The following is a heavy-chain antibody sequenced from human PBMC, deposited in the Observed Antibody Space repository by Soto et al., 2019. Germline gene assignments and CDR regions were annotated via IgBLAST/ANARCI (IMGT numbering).Heavy chain of an antibody. CDR3: AKDHQKPRTIFGVVTPGVDY. Sequence: GGSLRLSCAASGFTFSSYAMSWVRQAPGKGLEWVSAISGSGGSTYYADSVKGRFTISRDNSKNTLYLQMNSLGAEDTAVYYCAKDHQKPRTIFGVVTPGVDYWGQGTLVTVSS. CDR2: ISGSGGST. J-gene: IGHJ4*02. D-gene: IGHD3-3*01. CDR1: GFTFSSYA. V-gene: IGHV3-23*01.